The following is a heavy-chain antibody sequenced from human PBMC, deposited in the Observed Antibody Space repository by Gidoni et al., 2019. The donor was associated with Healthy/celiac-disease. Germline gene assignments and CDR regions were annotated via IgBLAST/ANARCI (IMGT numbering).Heavy chain of an antibody. V-gene: IGHV2-5*02. CDR2: IYWDDDK. CDR3: AHKGRRWLHRYFDY. Sequence: QITLKESGPTLVKPTQTLTLTCTFSGFSPSTSGVGVGWIRQPPGKAVAWLALIYWDDDKRYSPSLKSRLTITKDTSKNQVVLTMTNIDPVDTATYYCAHKGRRWLHRYFDYWGQGTLVTVSS. CDR1: GFSPSTSGVG. D-gene: IGHD5-12*01. J-gene: IGHJ4*02.